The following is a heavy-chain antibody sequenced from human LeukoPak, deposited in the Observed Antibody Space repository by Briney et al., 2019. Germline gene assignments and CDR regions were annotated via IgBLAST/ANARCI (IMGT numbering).Heavy chain of an antibody. CDR2: INHSGST. D-gene: IGHD3-22*01. V-gene: IGHV4-34*01. Sequence: PSETLSLTYAVYGGSFSGYYWSWIRQPPGKGLEWIGEINHSGSTNYNPSLKSRVTISVDTSKKQFSLKLRSVTAADTAVYYCVTYYFDSSGPKKNYWGQGTLVTVSS. CDR3: VTYYFDSSGPKKNY. CDR1: GGSFSGYY. J-gene: IGHJ4*02.